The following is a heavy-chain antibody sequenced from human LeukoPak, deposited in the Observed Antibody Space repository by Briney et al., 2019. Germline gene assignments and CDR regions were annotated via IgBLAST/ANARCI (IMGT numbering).Heavy chain of an antibody. CDR3: ARVGLEGDAFDI. Sequence: GGSLRLSCAASGFTFSSYSMNWVRQAPGKGLEWVSSISSSSSYIYYADSVKGRFTISRDNAKNSLYLQMNSLRAEDTAVYYCARVGLEGDAFDIWGQGTMVTVSS. V-gene: IGHV3-21*01. CDR2: ISSSSSYI. J-gene: IGHJ3*02. CDR1: GFTFSSYS. D-gene: IGHD1-26*01.